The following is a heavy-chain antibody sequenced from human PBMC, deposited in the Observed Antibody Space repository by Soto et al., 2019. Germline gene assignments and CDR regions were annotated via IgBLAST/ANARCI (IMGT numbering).Heavy chain of an antibody. V-gene: IGHV3-23*01. CDR3: ARSGPTNYFDL. CDR1: GFTFSTNA. D-gene: IGHD1-1*01. Sequence: EEQLLESGGGLVQSGGSLRLSCAASGFTFSTNAMSWVRQAPGKGLEWVSGISGGGRFTYYADSVKGRFTISRDDSKKLLFLQMNTLREEDTAVYYCARSGPTNYFDLWGQGSLVTVSS. J-gene: IGHJ4*02. CDR2: ISGGGRFT.